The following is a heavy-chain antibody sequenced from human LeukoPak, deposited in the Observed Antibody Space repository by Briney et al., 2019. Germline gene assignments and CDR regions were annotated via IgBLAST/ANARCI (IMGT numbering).Heavy chain of an antibody. J-gene: IGHJ4*02. Sequence: PGGSLRLSCAASGFTFSSYSMNWVRQAPGKGLEWVSCNSSSSGSYIYYADSVKGRFTISRDNAKNSLYLQMNSLRAEDTAVYYCARDRSSSRDLDYWGQGTLVTVSS. CDR2: NSSSSGSYI. CDR3: ARDRSSSRDLDY. V-gene: IGHV3-21*01. CDR1: GFTFSSYS. D-gene: IGHD6-13*01.